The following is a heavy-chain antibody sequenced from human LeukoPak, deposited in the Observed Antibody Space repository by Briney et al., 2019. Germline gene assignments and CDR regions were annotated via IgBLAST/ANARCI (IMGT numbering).Heavy chain of an antibody. V-gene: IGHV5-51*01. CDR3: ARRRDYYGGNLDY. CDR2: IYPGDSDT. Sequence: GESLKISCKGSGYTFTSYWIGWVRQMPGKGLEWMGIIYPGDSDTRYSPSFQGQVTISADKSITTAYLQWSSLKASDTATYYCARRRDYYGGNLDYWGQGTLVTVSS. D-gene: IGHD4-23*01. CDR1: GYTFTSYW. J-gene: IGHJ4*02.